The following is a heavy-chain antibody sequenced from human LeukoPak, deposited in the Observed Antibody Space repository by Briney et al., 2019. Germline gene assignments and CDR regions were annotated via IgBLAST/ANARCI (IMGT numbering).Heavy chain of an antibody. D-gene: IGHD3-9*01. CDR1: GGSFSGYY. V-gene: IGHV4-34*01. Sequence: SETLSLTCAVYGGSFSGYYWSWIRQPPGKGLEWIGEINHSGSTNYNPSLKSRVTISVDTSKNQFSLKLSPVTAADTAVYYCARGTGRVRYRPAYWYFDLWGRGTLVTVSS. CDR3: ARGTGRVRYRPAYWYFDL. CDR2: INHSGST. J-gene: IGHJ2*01.